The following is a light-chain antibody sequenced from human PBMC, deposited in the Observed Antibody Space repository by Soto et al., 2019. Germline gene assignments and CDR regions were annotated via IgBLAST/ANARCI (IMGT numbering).Light chain of an antibody. CDR1: QSISNW. Sequence: DIQMTQSTSTLSASVGDRVTITCLASQSISNWLAWYQQKPGKAPKVLISAASNLQSGVPSRFSGSGSGTVFTLTISSLQPEDFATYFCQQSYTLSPLTFGGGTKVDIK. CDR3: QQSYTLSPLT. V-gene: IGKV1-39*01. J-gene: IGKJ4*01. CDR2: AAS.